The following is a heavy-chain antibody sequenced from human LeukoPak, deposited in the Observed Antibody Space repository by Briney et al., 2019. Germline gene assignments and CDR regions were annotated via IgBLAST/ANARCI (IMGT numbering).Heavy chain of an antibody. J-gene: IGHJ6*03. D-gene: IGHD3-3*01. CDR2: IIPIFGTA. Sequence: ASVRVSCKASGGTFSSYAISWVRQAPGQGLGWMGGIIPIFGTANYAQKFQGRVTITTDESTSTAYMELSSLRSEDTAVYYCAGSGYSVPYYYYYMDVWGKGTTVTVSS. CDR1: GGTFSSYA. CDR3: AGSGYSVPYYYYYMDV. V-gene: IGHV1-69*05.